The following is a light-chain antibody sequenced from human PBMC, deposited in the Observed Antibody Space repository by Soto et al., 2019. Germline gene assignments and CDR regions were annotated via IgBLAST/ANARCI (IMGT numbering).Light chain of an antibody. CDR1: QDITNY. Sequence: DIQMTQSPSSLSASAGDRVSISCQASQDITNYLNWYQQKPGRAPKLLIYHASNLETGVPSRFSGIKSGTNFNFTISSLQPEDVATYYCQQYDNVPLTFGGGTKVEIK. V-gene: IGKV1-33*01. CDR2: HAS. CDR3: QQYDNVPLT. J-gene: IGKJ4*01.